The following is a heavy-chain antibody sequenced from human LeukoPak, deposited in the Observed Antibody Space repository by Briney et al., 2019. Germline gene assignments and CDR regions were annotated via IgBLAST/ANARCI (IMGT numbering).Heavy chain of an antibody. D-gene: IGHD6-13*01. Sequence: GGSLRLSFAASGFTFSDYYMRWIRQAPGKGLEWVSYISSSGSTILYADSVKGRFTISRDNAKNSLYLQMNSLRAEDTAVYYCARVAGYSSSWSPIQLWGQGTLVTVSS. CDR1: GFTFSDYY. J-gene: IGHJ1*01. CDR3: ARVAGYSSSWSPIQL. V-gene: IGHV3-11*04. CDR2: ISSSGSTI.